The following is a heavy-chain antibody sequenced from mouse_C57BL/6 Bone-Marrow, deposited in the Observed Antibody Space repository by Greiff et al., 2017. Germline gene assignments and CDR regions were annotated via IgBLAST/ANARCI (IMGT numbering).Heavy chain of an antibody. Sequence: QVQLQQSGAELVKPGASVKLSCKASGYTFTSYWMHWVKQRPGQGLEWIGMIHPNSGSTNYNEKFKSKATLTVDKSSSTAYMQLSSLTSEDSAVYYCARSRGSSRYWYFDVWGTGTTVTVSS. J-gene: IGHJ1*03. V-gene: IGHV1-64*01. CDR3: ARSRGSSRYWYFDV. CDR1: GYTFTSYW. D-gene: IGHD1-1*01. CDR2: IHPNSGST.